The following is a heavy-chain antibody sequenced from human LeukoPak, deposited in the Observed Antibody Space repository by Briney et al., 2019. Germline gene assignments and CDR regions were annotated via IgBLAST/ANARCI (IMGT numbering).Heavy chain of an antibody. D-gene: IGHD3-10*01. J-gene: IGHJ6*03. CDR1: GGSISSYY. V-gene: IGHV4-59*01. CDR2: IYYSGST. Sequence: PSETLSLTCTVSGGSISSYYWSWIRQPPGKGLEWIGYIYYSGSTNYNPSLKSRVTISVDTSKNQFSLKLSSVTAADTAVYYCARGGEGGNLQSYHYYYYMDVWGKGTTVTISS. CDR3: ARGGEGGNLQSYHYYYYMDV.